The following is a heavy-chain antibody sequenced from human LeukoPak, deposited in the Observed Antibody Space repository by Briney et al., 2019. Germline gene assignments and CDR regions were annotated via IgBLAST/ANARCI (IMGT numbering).Heavy chain of an antibody. CDR1: GFTFSSYG. V-gene: IGHV3-30*18. J-gene: IGHJ4*02. CDR2: ISYDGSNK. CDR3: AKDSRWYSDDDY. D-gene: IGHD5-24*01. Sequence: GRSLRLSCAASGFTFSSYGMHWVRQAPGTGLEWVAVISYDGSNKYYADSVKGRFTISRDNSKNTLYLQMNSLRAEDTAVYYCAKDSRWYSDDDYWGQGTLVTVSS.